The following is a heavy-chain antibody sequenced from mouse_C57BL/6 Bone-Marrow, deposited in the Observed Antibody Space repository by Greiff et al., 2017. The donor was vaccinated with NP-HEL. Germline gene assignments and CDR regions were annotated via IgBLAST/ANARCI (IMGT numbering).Heavy chain of an antibody. D-gene: IGHD1-1*01. J-gene: IGHJ3*01. V-gene: IGHV1-82*01. CDR1: GYAFSSSW. CDR3: ARGDYYGSTWFAY. Sequence: VQRVESGPELVKPGASVKISCKASGYAFSSSWMNWVKQRPGKGLEWIGRIYPGDGDTNYNGKFKGKATLTADKSSSTAYMQLSSLTSEDSAVYFCARGDYYGSTWFAYWGQGTLVTVSA. CDR2: IYPGDGDT.